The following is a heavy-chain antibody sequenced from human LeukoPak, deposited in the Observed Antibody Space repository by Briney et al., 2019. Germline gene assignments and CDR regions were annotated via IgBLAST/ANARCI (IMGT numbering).Heavy chain of an antibody. Sequence: SGTLSLTCAVYGGSFSGYYWSWIRQPPGKGLEWIGEINHSGSTNYNPSLKSRVTISVDTSKNQFSLKLSSVTAADTAVYYCASCSTSCYRDYYYYYYMDVWGKGTTVTVSS. J-gene: IGHJ6*03. CDR1: GGSFSGYY. V-gene: IGHV4-34*01. D-gene: IGHD2-2*02. CDR3: ASCSTSCYRDYYYYYYMDV. CDR2: INHSGST.